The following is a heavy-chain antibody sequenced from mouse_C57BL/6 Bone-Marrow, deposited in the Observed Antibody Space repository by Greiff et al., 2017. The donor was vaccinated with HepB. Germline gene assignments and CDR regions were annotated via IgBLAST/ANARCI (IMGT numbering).Heavy chain of an antibody. Sequence: LEESGPELVKPGASVKISCKASGYAFSSSWMNWVKQRPGTGLEWIGRIYPGDGDTNYNGKFKGKATLTADKSSSTAYMQLSSLTSEDSAVYFCARGGYFDVWGTGTTVTVSS. CDR2: IYPGDGDT. V-gene: IGHV1-82*01. CDR1: GYAFSSSW. CDR3: ARGGYFDV. J-gene: IGHJ1*03.